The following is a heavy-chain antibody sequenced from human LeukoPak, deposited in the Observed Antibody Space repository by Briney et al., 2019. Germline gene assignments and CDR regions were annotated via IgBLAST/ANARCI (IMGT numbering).Heavy chain of an antibody. CDR1: GFSFDDYD. J-gene: IGHJ4*02. CDR2: INWNGGSA. D-gene: IGHD3-16*01. CDR3: AREEGGYFDY. V-gene: IGHV3-20*04. Sequence: GGSLRLSCAASGFSFDDYDMSWVRQAPGKGLEWVSGINWNGGSAGYADSVKGRFTISRDNAKNSLYLQMSSLRAEDTALYYCAREEGGYFDYWGQGTLVTVSS.